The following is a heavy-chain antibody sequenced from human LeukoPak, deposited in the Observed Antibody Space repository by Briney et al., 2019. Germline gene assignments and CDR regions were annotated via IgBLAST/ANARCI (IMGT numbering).Heavy chain of an antibody. CDR3: ATLVTVTTDY. D-gene: IGHD4-17*01. V-gene: IGHV3-23*01. CDR1: GFTFSSYG. Sequence: PGGTLRLSCAASGFTFSSYGMSWVRQAPGKGLEWVSSISGSGGNVYYAGSVRGRFTISRDNSKNTVYLQMNSLRAEDTAVYYCATLVTVTTDYWGQGTLVTVSS. CDR2: ISGSGGNV. J-gene: IGHJ4*02.